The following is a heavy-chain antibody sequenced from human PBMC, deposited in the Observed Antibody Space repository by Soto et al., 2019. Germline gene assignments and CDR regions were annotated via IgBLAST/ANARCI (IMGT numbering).Heavy chain of an antibody. CDR2: IYYDGSA. CDR3: ARDKYCSGGSCRKNWFDP. V-gene: IGHV4-59*01. J-gene: IGHJ5*02. D-gene: IGHD2-15*01. Sequence: PSETLSLTCTVSGGSISSSYWSWIRQPPGKGLEWLAYIYYDGSANYNPSLKSRATISLDMSKNQFSLKLTSVTAADTAVYYCARDKYCSGGSCRKNWFDPWGQGTLVTVSS. CDR1: GGSISSSY.